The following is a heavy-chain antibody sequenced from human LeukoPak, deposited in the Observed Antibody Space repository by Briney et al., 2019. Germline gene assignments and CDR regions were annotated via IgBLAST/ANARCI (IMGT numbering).Heavy chain of an antibody. CDR3: ARGVGLTQGGTFDY. CDR1: GYSISSGYY. CDR2: IYHSGST. D-gene: IGHD1-1*01. Sequence: SETLSLTCTVSGYSISSGYYWGWIRQPPGKGLEWIGSIYHSGSTFYNPSLKSRLTISVDTSKNQLSLKLSSVTAADTAVYYCARGVGLTQGGTFDYWGQGTLVTVSS. V-gene: IGHV4-38-2*02. J-gene: IGHJ4*02.